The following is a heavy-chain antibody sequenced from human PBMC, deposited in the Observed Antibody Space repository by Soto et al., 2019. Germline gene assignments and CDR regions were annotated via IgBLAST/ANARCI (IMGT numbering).Heavy chain of an antibody. J-gene: IGHJ6*02. CDR1: GFTFSSYS. CDR2: ISSSSSYI. CDR3: PRERAKLVRRASYGMDV. V-gene: IGHV3-21*01. Sequence: XGSLSLSFAASGFTFSSYSMNWVRQAPGKGLEWVSSISSSSSYIYYADSVKGRFTISRDNAKNSLYLQMNSLRAEDTAVYYCPRERAKLVRRASYGMDVWGQGTTVTVS. D-gene: IGHD3-10*01.